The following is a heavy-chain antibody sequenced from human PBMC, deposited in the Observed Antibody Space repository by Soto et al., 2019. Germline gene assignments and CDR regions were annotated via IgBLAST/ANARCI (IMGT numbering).Heavy chain of an antibody. CDR3: AKDKMEQWLVGGYYDY. CDR2: TIDSGGRS. CDR1: GFTFSSHA. J-gene: IGHJ4*02. Sequence: EVQLLESGGGLVQPGGSLRLSCAASGFTFSSHAMSWVRQARGKGLEWVSSTIDSGGRSYHADSVRGRFTISRDNSKNTLYLQMNSLRADDTAIYYCAKDKMEQWLVGGYYDYWGQGALVTVSS. V-gene: IGHV3-23*01. D-gene: IGHD6-19*01.